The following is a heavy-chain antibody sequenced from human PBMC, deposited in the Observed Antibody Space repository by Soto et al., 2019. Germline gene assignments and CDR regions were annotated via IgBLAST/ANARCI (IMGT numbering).Heavy chain of an antibody. J-gene: IGHJ4*02. CDR3: TRETMTIRLYFDY. Sequence: GGSLRLSCVASGFTFSSYAMHWDRQAPGKGLEWLALISYDGSNEYYADSVKGRFIISRDNSKNTLYLQVNSLRAEDTAMYYCTRETMTIRLYFDYWGQGALVTVSS. CDR2: ISYDGSNE. V-gene: IGHV3-30-3*01. CDR1: GFTFSSYA. D-gene: IGHD3-3*01.